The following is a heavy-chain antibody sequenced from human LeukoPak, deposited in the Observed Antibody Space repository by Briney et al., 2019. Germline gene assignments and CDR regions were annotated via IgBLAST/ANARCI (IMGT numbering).Heavy chain of an antibody. V-gene: IGHV1-2*02. CDR3: ARLAAPGTSSDY. J-gene: IGHJ4*02. CDR1: GHKFTDYY. Sequence: GASVKVSCKASGHKFTDYYLHWVRQAPGQGLEWMGWIHPGTGDPNYAQKFQGRVTVTRDTSTSTVYMQLSSLRSEDTAVYYCARLAAPGTSSDYWGQGTLVTVSS. D-gene: IGHD6-13*01. CDR2: IHPGTGDP.